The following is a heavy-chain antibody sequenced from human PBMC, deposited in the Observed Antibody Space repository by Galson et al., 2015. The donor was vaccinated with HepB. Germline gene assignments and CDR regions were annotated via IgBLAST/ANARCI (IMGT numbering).Heavy chain of an antibody. V-gene: IGHV5-10-1*01. D-gene: IGHD4-23*01. CDR3: AHNDYGGDPLGAFDI. CDR2: IDPSDSYT. J-gene: IGHJ3*02. Sequence: QSGAEVKKPGESLRISCKGSGYSFTSYWISWVRQMPGKGLEWMGRIDPSDSYTNYSPSFQGHVTISADKSISTAYLQWSSLKASDTAMYYCAHNDYGGDPLGAFDIWGQGTMVTVSS. CDR1: GYSFTSYW.